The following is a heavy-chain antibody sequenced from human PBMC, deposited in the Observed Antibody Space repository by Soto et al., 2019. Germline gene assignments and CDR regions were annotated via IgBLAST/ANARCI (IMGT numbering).Heavy chain of an antibody. V-gene: IGHV1-69*12. CDR3: ARAKELVPAAPDNYYYYGMDV. Sequence: QVQLVQSGAEVKKPGSSVKVSCKASGGTFSSYAISWVRQAPGQGLEWMGGIIPIFGTANYAQKFQGRVTITADESTSTAYMELSRLRSEDTAVYYCARAKELVPAAPDNYYYYGMDVWGQGTTVTVSS. J-gene: IGHJ6*02. CDR2: IIPIFGTA. CDR1: GGTFSSYA. D-gene: IGHD2-2*01.